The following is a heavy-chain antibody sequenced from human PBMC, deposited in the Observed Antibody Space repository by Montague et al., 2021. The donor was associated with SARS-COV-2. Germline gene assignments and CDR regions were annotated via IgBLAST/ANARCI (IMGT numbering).Heavy chain of an antibody. J-gene: IGHJ6*02. CDR2: IYYTGST. CDR3: ARDNYGDWGYYGLDV. CDR1: GGSIGTYY. D-gene: IGHD4-17*01. V-gene: IGHV4-59*01. Sequence: SETRSPTCTVSGGSIGTYYYYWIRQSPGKGLEWLGYIYYTGSTKXSPSLKSRVTISMDTSRDQLSLRLKSVTAADTAVYYCARDNYGDWGYYGLDVWGQGTTVIVSS.